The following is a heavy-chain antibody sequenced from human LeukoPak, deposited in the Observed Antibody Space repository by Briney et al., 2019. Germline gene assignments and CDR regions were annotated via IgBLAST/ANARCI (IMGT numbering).Heavy chain of an antibody. D-gene: IGHD2-2*01. CDR2: IYPGDSDT. Sequence: GESLKISCKGSGYSFTSYWIGWVRQMPGKGLDWMGIIYPGDSDTRYSPSFQGQVTISADKSISTAYLQWSSLKASDTAMYYCARQSPYCSSTSCYFDYRGQGTLVTVSS. J-gene: IGHJ4*02. V-gene: IGHV5-51*01. CDR3: ARQSPYCSSTSCYFDY. CDR1: GYSFTSYW.